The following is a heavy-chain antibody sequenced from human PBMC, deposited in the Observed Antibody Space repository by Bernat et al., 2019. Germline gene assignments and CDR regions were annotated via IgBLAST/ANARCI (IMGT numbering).Heavy chain of an antibody. CDR1: GGSFSGYY. J-gene: IGHJ4*02. D-gene: IGHD6-13*01. V-gene: IGHV4-34*01. CDR3: ARGVGSSWYSP. CDR2: INHSGST. Sequence: QVQLQQWGAGLLKPSETLSLTCAVYGGSFSGYYWSWIRQPPGKGLEWIGEINHSGSTNYNPSLKSRVTISVDTSKSRFSLKLSSVTAADTAVYYCARGVGSSWYSPWGQGTLVTVSS.